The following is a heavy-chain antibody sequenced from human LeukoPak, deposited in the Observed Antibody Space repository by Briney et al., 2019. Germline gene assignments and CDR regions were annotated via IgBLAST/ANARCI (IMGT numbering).Heavy chain of an antibody. CDR1: GYTFTSYD. CDR3: ARSSSGWYDGTDY. J-gene: IGHJ4*02. D-gene: IGHD6-19*01. CDR2: MNPNSGNT. Sequence: ASVKVSCKASGYTFTSYDINWVRQATGQGLAWMGWMNPNSGNTGYAQKFQGRVTMTRNTSISTAYMELSSLRSQDTAVYYCARSSSGWYDGTDYWGQGTLVTVSS. V-gene: IGHV1-8*01.